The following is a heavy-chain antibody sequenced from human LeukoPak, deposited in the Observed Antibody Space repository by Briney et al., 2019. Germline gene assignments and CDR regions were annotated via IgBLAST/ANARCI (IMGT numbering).Heavy chain of an antibody. Sequence: SETLSLTCTVSGYSISSGYYWGWIRQPPGKGLEWIGNIYPTGSTYYNPSLKSRVTISVDTSKNQFSLKLSSVTAADTAVYYCARHSGGTYYVSLDPWGQGTLVTVSS. D-gene: IGHD1-26*01. CDR3: ARHSGGTYYVSLDP. J-gene: IGHJ5*02. CDR2: IYPTGST. CDR1: GYSISSGYY. V-gene: IGHV4-38-2*02.